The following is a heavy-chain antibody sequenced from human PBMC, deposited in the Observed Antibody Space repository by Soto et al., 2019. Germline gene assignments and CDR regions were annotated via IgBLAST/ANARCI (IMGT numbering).Heavy chain of an antibody. J-gene: IGHJ3*02. CDR2: ISSSSRYI. CDR3: ARDFDGRAFDI. D-gene: IGHD3-9*01. V-gene: IGHV3-21*01. Sequence: PGGSLRLSCAASGFTFSSYSMNWVRQAPGKGLEWVSSISSSSRYIYYADSVKGRFTISRDNAKNSLYLQMNSLRAEDTAVYYCARDFDGRAFDIWCQGTMVTVSS. CDR1: GFTFSSYS.